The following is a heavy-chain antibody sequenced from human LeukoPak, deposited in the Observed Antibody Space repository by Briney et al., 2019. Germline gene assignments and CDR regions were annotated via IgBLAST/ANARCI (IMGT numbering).Heavy chain of an antibody. CDR1: GYTFTSYG. Sequence: ASVKVSCKASGYTFTSYGISWVRQAPGQGLEWMGWISAYNGNTNYAQKLQGRVAMTTDTSTSTAYMELRSLRSDDTAVYYCARATQLGYCSSTSCRYYFDYWGQGTLVTVSS. D-gene: IGHD2-2*01. J-gene: IGHJ4*02. V-gene: IGHV1-18*01. CDR3: ARATQLGYCSSTSCRYYFDY. CDR2: ISAYNGNT.